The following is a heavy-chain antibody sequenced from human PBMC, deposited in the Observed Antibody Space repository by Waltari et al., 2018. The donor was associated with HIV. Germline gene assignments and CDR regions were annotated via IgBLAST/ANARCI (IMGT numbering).Heavy chain of an antibody. CDR2: IYYSGST. Sequence: QLQLQESGPGLVKPSETLSLTCTVSGGSISSSSYYWGWIRQPPGKGLEGIGSIYYSGSTNYSPSLKSRVPISVETSKNQFSLKLSSVTAADTAVYYCARHGRGRGVVDAFDIWGQGTMVTVSS. CDR1: GGSISSSSYY. J-gene: IGHJ3*02. V-gene: IGHV4-39*01. D-gene: IGHD3-10*01. CDR3: ARHGRGRGVVDAFDI.